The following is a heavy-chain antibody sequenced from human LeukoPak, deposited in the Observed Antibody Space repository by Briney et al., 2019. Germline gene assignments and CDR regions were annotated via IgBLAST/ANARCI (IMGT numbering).Heavy chain of an antibody. J-gene: IGHJ5*02. V-gene: IGHV3-23*01. CDR1: GFTFSSYA. CDR3: AKYYDSSGYYYTMYNWFDP. CDR2: ISGSGGST. D-gene: IGHD3-22*01. Sequence: PGGSLRLSCAASGFTFSSYAMSWVRQASGKGLEWVSAISGSGGSTYYADSVKGRFTISRDNSKNTLYLRMNSLRAEDTAVYYCAKYYDSSGYYYTMYNWFDPWGQGTLVTVSS.